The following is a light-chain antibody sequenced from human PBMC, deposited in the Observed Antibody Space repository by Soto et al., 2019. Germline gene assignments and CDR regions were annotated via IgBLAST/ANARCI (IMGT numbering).Light chain of an antibody. V-gene: IGKV3-20*01. CDR2: GAS. CDR1: QSVSSSY. J-gene: IGKJ1*01. CDR3: KQYGSSWT. Sequence: EIVLTQSPGTLSLSPGERATLSCRASQSVSSSYLVWYQQKPGQAPRLLIYGASNRATGIPDRFSGSGSGKDFTLTISRLEPEDFAVYYCKQYGSSWTFGQGTKVEIK.